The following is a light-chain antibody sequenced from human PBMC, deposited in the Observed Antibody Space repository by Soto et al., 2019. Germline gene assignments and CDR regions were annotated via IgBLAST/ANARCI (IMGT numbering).Light chain of an antibody. J-gene: IGKJ1*01. CDR1: QSVSNKY. CDR2: GAS. CDR3: QQYGSSPGT. V-gene: IGKV3-20*01. Sequence: EIVLTQSPGTLSLSPGERATLSCRASQSVSNKYLAWYKQKPGQAPRLIIYGASNRATGIPDRFSGSGSGTEFTLTISRLQPEDFAVYYCQQYGSSPGTFGQGTKVDIK.